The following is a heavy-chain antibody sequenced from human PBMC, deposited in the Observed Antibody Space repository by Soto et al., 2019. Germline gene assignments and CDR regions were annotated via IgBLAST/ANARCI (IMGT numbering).Heavy chain of an antibody. D-gene: IGHD3-10*01. V-gene: IGHV3-23*01. CDR1: GFTFSSYA. J-gene: IGHJ6*04. CDR3: AKMAAPSGGVRGVILHYYYYYGMEV. CDR2: ISGSGGST. Sequence: GWSLRLSCAASGFTFSSYAMSLVRQAPGKGLEWGSSISGSGGSTYYADSVKGRFTISRDNSKNTLYLQMNSLRAEDTAVYYCAKMAAPSGGVRGVILHYYYYYGMEVWGKGTKVTVSS.